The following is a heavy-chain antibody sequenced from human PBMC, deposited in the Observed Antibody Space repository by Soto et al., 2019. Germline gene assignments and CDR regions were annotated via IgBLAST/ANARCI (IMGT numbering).Heavy chain of an antibody. CDR1: GFTFSNYA. V-gene: IGHV3-23*01. CDR3: VKDWSGDKCPCMDI. Sequence: GGSLRLSCAASGFTFSNYAMTWVRQAPGKGLEWVSSISDSGGSTYYADSVKGRFTISRDNSKNTLYLQMNSLRAEDTAIYYCVKDWSGDKCPCMDIWGQGTAVTVSS. J-gene: IGHJ6*02. D-gene: IGHD3-3*01. CDR2: ISDSGGST.